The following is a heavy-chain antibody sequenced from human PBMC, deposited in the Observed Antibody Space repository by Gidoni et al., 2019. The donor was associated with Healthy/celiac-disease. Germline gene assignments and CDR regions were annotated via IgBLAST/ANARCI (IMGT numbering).Heavy chain of an antibody. V-gene: IGHV1-2*02. Sequence: QVQLVQSGAEVKKPGASVKVSGRASGYTFTGYYMHWVRQAPGQGLEWMGWINPNSGGTNYAQKFQGRVTMTRDTSISTAYMELSRLRSDDTAVYYCARDDEIAVAGNGSYWGQGTLVTVSS. CDR2: INPNSGGT. D-gene: IGHD6-19*01. CDR3: ARDDEIAVAGNGSY. CDR1: GYTFTGYY. J-gene: IGHJ4*02.